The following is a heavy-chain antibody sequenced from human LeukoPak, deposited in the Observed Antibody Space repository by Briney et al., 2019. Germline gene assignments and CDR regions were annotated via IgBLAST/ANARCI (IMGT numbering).Heavy chain of an antibody. CDR1: GYTFTSYG. V-gene: IGHV1-8*02. J-gene: IGHJ5*02. Sequence: ASVKVSYKASGYTFTSYGISWVRQAPGQGLEWMGWMNPSSGNTGFAQKFQGRVTMTRDTSISTAYIELSSLRSEDTAVYYCARSPSIVATINWFDPWGQGTLVTVSS. CDR3: ARSPSIVATINWFDP. D-gene: IGHD5-12*01. CDR2: MNPSSGNT.